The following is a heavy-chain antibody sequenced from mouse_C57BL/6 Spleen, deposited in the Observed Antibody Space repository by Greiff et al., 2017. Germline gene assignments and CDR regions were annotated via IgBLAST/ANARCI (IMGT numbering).Heavy chain of an antibody. J-gene: IGHJ4*01. Sequence: QVQLQQPGAELVKPGASVKLSCKASGYTFTSYWMQWVKPRPGQGLEWIGEIDPSDSYTNYNQKFKGKATLTVDTSSSTAYMQLSSLTSEDSAVYYCARSKSGSYAMDYWGQGTSVTVSS. V-gene: IGHV1-50*01. CDR2: IDPSDSYT. CDR1: GYTFTSYW. CDR3: ARSKSGSYAMDY.